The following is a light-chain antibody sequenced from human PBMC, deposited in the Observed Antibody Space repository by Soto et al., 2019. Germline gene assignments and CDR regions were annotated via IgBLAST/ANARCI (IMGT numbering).Light chain of an antibody. V-gene: IGKV2-28*01. J-gene: IGKJ2*01. CDR3: MQALQTPS. CDR1: QSLLHRNGKNY. Sequence: DVVMTQSPLFLPVTPGEPASISCRSSQSLLHRNGKNYLDWYLQKPGQSPQLLIYLGSNRASGVPDRFSGSESGTDFTLKISRVEAEDVGIYYCMQALQTPSFGQGTKLEIK. CDR2: LGS.